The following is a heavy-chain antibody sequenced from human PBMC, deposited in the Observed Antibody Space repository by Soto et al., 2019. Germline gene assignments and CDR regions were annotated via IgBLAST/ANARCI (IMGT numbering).Heavy chain of an antibody. Sequence: GGSLRLSCAASGFTFSNAWMSWVRQAPGKGLEWVGRIKSKTDGGTTDYAAPVKGRFTISRDDSKNTLYLQMNSLKTEDTAVYYCTTDPNSSRWYWFDPWGQGTLVTVSS. CDR2: IKSKTDGGTT. CDR1: GFTFSNAW. D-gene: IGHD6-13*01. CDR3: TTDPNSSRWYWFDP. J-gene: IGHJ5*02. V-gene: IGHV3-15*01.